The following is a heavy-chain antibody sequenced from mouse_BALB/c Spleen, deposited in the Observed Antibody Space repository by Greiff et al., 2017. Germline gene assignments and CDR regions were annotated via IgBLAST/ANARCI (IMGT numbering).Heavy chain of an antibody. CDR2: ISSGSSTI. CDR3: ARDDYDWFAC. D-gene: IGHD2-4*01. V-gene: IGHV5-17*02. CDR1: GFTFSSFG. Sequence: DVKLVESGGGLVQPGGSRKLSCAASGFTFSSFGMHWVRQAPEKGLEWVAYISSGSSTIYYADTVKGRFTISRDNPKNTLFLQMTSLRSEDTAMYYCARDDYDWFACWGQGTLVTVSA. J-gene: IGHJ3*01.